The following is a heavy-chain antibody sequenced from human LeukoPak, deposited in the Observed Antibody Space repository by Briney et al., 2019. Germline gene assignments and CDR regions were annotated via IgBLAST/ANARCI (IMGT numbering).Heavy chain of an antibody. J-gene: IGHJ4*02. CDR2: INPYIVGT. V-gene: IGHV1-2*02. D-gene: IGHD2-2*01. Sequence: ASVKVSCKASGYTFTGYDMHWVRQAPGQGLEWMGWINPYIVGTNYAQKLQGRVTMIRDTSTSTAYMELRRLRSDDTAVYYCARACSSTSCSIDYWGQGTLVTVSS. CDR3: ARACSSTSCSIDY. CDR1: GYTFTGYD.